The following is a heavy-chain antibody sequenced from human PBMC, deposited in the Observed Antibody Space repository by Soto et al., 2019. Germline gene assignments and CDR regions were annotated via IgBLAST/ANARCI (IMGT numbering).Heavy chain of an antibody. CDR1: GYSFTSHY. CDR3: ARERPDGARLDP. D-gene: IGHD6-6*01. J-gene: IGHJ5*02. Sequence: ASVKVSCKAIGYSFTSHYMHWVRQAPGQGLEWMGTIYPGGVNIGYAQKFKGRVTISVDTSKNQFSLKLSSVTAADTAVYYCARERPDGARLDPWGQGTLVTVSS. CDR2: IYPGGVNI. V-gene: IGHV1-46*01.